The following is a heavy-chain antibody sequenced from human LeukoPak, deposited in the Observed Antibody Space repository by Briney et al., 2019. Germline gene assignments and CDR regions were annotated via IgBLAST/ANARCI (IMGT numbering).Heavy chain of an antibody. CDR1: GFTFSNYA. CDR3: ARVRNDLDY. D-gene: IGHD1-1*01. CDR2: ITISGRTA. J-gene: IGHJ4*02. Sequence: SGGSLRLSCLASGFTFSNYAMSWVRQAPGKGLEWVSGITISGRTAYYADSVKGRFTISRDNAKNTLYLQMNSLRVEDTAVYYCARVRNDLDYWGQGTLVTVSS. V-gene: IGHV3-23*01.